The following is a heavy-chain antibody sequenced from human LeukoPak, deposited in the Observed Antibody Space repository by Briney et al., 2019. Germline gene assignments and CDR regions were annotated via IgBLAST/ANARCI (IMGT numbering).Heavy chain of an antibody. CDR1: GRACISYT. J-gene: IGHJ6*03. Sequence: SVTFSGKDAGRACISYTISWERQAPGQWFAEMGMIIPTLGRAKYAQKFQGRVTITADKSTSTAYMELSSLRSEDTDVYYCASKERPAAMQDYSMYYYYYYMDVWGKGTTVTVSS. CDR3: ASKERPAAMQDYSMYYYYYYMDV. V-gene: IGHV1-69*02. CDR2: IIPTLGRA. D-gene: IGHD2-2*01.